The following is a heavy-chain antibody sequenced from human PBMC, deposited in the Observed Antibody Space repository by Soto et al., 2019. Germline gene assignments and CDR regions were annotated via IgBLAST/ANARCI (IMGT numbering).Heavy chain of an antibody. Sequence: EVQLVESGGGLVQPGGSLRLSCAASRFTFSYDAMHWVRHPPGTGLEYVSAISSNGVATYHATSVKGRFTLSRYKSKYTLYLQLRSLRAEDMAVRYCARGGYCTNGVCARSVDLRGQGTLVTVSS. D-gene: IGHD2-8*01. CDR2: ISSNGVAT. CDR3: ARGGYCTNGVCARSVDL. CDR1: RFTFSYDA. J-gene: IGHJ3*01. V-gene: IGHV3-64*01.